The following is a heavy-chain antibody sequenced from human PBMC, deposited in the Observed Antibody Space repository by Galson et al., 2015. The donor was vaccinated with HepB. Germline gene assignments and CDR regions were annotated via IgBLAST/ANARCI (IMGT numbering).Heavy chain of an antibody. CDR1: GGSISSYY. CDR3: ARVSVTPRAFDI. V-gene: IGHV4-59*01. D-gene: IGHD4-23*01. Sequence: SEPLSLTCTVSGGSISSYYWSWIRQPPGKGLEWIGYIYYSGSTNYNPSLKSRVTISVDTSKNQFSLKLSSVTAADTAVYYCARVSVTPRAFDIWGQGTMVTVSS. CDR2: IYYSGST. J-gene: IGHJ3*02.